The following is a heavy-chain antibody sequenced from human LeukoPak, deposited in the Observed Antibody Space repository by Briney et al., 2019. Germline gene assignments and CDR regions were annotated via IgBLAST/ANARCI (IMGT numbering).Heavy chain of an antibody. CDR3: ARHRPPPSRYRVGATPGFDY. Sequence: SETLSLTCTVSGGSISSSTYYWGWIRQPPGKGLAWIGSISYTGITYYNPSLKSRVTISVDTSKNQFSLKLSSVTAADTAVYYCARHRPPPSRYRVGATPGFDYWGQGTLVTVSS. D-gene: IGHD1-26*01. V-gene: IGHV4-39*07. CDR1: GGSISSSTYY. J-gene: IGHJ4*02. CDR2: ISYTGIT.